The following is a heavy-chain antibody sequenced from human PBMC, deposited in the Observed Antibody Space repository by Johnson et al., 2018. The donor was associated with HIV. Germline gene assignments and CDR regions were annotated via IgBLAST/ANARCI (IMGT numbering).Heavy chain of an antibody. V-gene: IGHV3-23*04. CDR1: GITVSSNY. J-gene: IGHJ3*02. D-gene: IGHD3-22*01. CDR3: AKDPTTYYYDSSGYRTGGDAFDI. Sequence: VQLVESGGGLAQPGGSLRLSCAASGITVSSNYMSWVRQAPGKGLEWVSAISGSGGSTYYADSVKGRFTISRDNSKNTLYLQMNSLRAEDTAVYYCAKDPTTYYYDSSGYRTGGDAFDIWGQGTMVTVSS. CDR2: ISGSGGST.